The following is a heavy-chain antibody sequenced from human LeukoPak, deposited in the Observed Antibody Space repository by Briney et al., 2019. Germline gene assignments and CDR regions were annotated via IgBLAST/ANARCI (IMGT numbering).Heavy chain of an antibody. V-gene: IGHV3-21*01. Sequence: GGSLRLSCAASGFTFSSYSMNWVRQAPGKGLEWVSSISSSSSYIYCADSVKGRFTISRDNAKNSLYLQMNSLRAEDTAVYYCARGTTGTTMDAFDIWGQGTMVTVSS. D-gene: IGHD1-1*01. CDR2: ISSSSSYI. J-gene: IGHJ3*02. CDR1: GFTFSSYS. CDR3: ARGTTGTTMDAFDI.